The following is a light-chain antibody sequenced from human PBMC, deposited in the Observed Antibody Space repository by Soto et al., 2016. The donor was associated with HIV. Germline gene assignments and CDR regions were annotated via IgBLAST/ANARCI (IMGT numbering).Light chain of an antibody. V-gene: IGLV3-21*03. CDR3: QVWDSISHHAF. Sequence: SYVLTQPPSVSVAPGKTASITCGANNVGSKSVHWYQQKPGQAPVLVVYDDNDRPSGIPDRLSGPNSGNTATLTIDRVEAGDEADYYCQVWDSISHHAFFGGGTKLTVL. CDR2: DDN. CDR1: NVGSKS. J-gene: IGLJ2*01.